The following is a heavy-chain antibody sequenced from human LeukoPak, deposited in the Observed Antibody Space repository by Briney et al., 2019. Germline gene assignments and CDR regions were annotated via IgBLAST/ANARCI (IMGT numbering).Heavy chain of an antibody. CDR3: EVGSSSWYVRFDY. CDR2: IYTSGST. D-gene: IGHD6-13*01. Sequence: SETLSLTCTVSGASINSYYWSWIRQPAGKGLEWIGVIYTSGSTDYNPSLKSRVTMSVDTSRNQFSLKLSSETAADTAVYYCEVGSSSWYVRFDYWGQGTLVAVSS. J-gene: IGHJ4*02. CDR1: GASINSYY. V-gene: IGHV4-4*07.